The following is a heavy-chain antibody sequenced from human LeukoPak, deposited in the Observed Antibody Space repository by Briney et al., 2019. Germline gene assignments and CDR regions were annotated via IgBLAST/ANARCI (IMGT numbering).Heavy chain of an antibody. J-gene: IGHJ4*02. V-gene: IGHV4-59*08. Sequence: PSETLSLTCTVSGGSISSYYWGWIRQPPGKGLEWIGYIYYNGSTNYNPSLKSRVTISLDTSKNQFSLKLSSVTAADTAVYYCARHGSYRYYFDYWGQGTLVTVSS. CDR1: GGSISSYY. CDR2: IYYNGST. CDR3: ARHGSYRYYFDY. D-gene: IGHD3-10*01.